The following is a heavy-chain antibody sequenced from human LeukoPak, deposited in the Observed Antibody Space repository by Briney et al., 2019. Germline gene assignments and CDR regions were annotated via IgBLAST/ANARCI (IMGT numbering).Heavy chain of an antibody. V-gene: IGHV1-18*01. CDR2: ISTYTGNT. D-gene: IGHD3-22*01. CDR3: ARILVVSSDAFDI. CDR1: GYTFTSYA. J-gene: IGHJ3*02. Sequence: AASVKVSCKTSGYTFTSYAISWVRRAPGQGLEFMGWISTYTGNTDYAQTLQGRVTMTTDTSTSTAYMELRSLSSDDTAVYYCARILVVSSDAFDIWGQGKMVAVSS.